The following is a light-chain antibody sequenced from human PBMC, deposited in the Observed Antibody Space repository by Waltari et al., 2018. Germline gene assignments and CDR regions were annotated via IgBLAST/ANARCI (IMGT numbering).Light chain of an antibody. V-gene: IGKV1-5*03. J-gene: IGKJ1*01. CDR2: RAS. CDR1: QSITNW. Sequence: DIQMTQSTSTLSDSVGHRATITCRASQSITNWLAWYQQKPGKAPKLLIYRASNLESGVPSRFSGSGSGTEFTLTISSLQPDDFATYYCQQYDNYWTFGQGTKVEIK. CDR3: QQYDNYWT.